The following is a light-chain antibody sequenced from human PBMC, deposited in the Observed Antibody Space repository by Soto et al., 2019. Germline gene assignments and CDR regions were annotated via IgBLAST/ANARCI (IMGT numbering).Light chain of an antibody. V-gene: IGKV3-11*01. CDR3: QHRSNWPLT. CDR1: QNVFSD. CDR2: DAS. Sequence: EIVLTQSPATLSLSPGERATLSCRASQNVFSDLGWYQQKPGQAPRLLIFDASNRATGIPVRFSGSGSGTDFTLTISSLEPGDFAVYYCQHRSNWPLTFGPGTRVEI. J-gene: IGKJ3*01.